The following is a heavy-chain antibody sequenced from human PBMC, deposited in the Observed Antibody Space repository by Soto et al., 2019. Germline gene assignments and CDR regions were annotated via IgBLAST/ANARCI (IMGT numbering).Heavy chain of an antibody. CDR3: AVHHDYVWEPFHY. J-gene: IGHJ4*02. CDR1: GYTLTELS. CDR2: FDPEDGET. D-gene: IGHD3-16*01. V-gene: IGHV1-24*01. Sequence: GASVKVSCKVSGYTLTELSMHCVGQSGLKGRDWMGGFDPEDGETIYAQKFQGRVTMTEDTSTDTAYMELSSLRSEDTAVYYCAVHHDYVWEPFHYWGQGTLVTVSS.